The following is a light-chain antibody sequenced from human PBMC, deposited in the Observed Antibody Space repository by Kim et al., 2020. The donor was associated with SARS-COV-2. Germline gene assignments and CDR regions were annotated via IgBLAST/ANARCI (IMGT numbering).Light chain of an antibody. Sequence: QSALTQPASVSGSPGQSVTISCTGTSSDIGSYYLVSWYQQHPGKAPKVVIYAVTKRPPGVSNRFSGSKSGNTASLTISGLQADDEAYYYCSSYAGGATPFGGGTKLTVL. V-gene: IGLV2-23*02. CDR1: SSDIGSYYL. J-gene: IGLJ2*01. CDR3: SSYAGGATP. CDR2: AVT.